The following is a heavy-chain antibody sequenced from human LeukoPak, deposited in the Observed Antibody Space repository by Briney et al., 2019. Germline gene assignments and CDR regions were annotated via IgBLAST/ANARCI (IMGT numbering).Heavy chain of an antibody. D-gene: IGHD2-2*01. CDR2: ISSSVSTI. V-gene: IGHV3-11*01. CDR3: ARGGLYCSSTTCYLTALYYMDV. Sequence: PGGSLRLSCAASGFTFSDYYMSWIRQAPGKGLEWVSYISSSVSTIHYADSVKGRFTISRDNAENSLYLQMNSLRVEDTAVYYCARGGLYCSSTTCYLTALYYMDVWGKGTTVTVSS. J-gene: IGHJ6*03. CDR1: GFTFSDYY.